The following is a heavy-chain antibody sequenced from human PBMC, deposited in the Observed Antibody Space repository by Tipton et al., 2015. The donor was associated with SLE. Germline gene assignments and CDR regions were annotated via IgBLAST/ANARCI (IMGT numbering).Heavy chain of an antibody. D-gene: IGHD5-12*01. CDR1: GGFISSGSYY. Sequence: TLSLTCTVSGGFISSGSYYWAWIRQPPGKGLEWIGSVYHTGSAYYNASLKSRVTMSIDTSKNLFSLKLRSVTAADTAAYYCARADGATGLDYWGQGILVTVSS. V-gene: IGHV4-39*07. J-gene: IGHJ4*02. CDR3: ARADGATGLDY. CDR2: VYHTGSA.